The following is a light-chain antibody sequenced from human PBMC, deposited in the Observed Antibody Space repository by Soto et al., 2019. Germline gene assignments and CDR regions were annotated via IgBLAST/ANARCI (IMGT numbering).Light chain of an antibody. CDR2: GSY. Sequence: EIVLTQSPGTLSLSPGERATLSCRASQSVSSSYLAWYQQKPGQAPRLLIYGSYHRATGIPDRFSGSGSGTDFTLTISSLEPEDFAVYYCQQRSNWPPAFGQGTRLEIK. V-gene: IGKV3D-20*02. J-gene: IGKJ5*01. CDR1: QSVSSSY. CDR3: QQRSNWPPA.